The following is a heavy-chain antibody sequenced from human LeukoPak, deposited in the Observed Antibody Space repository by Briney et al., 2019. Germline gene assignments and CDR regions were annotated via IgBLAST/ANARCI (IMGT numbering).Heavy chain of an antibody. Sequence: SETLSLTCTVSGGSISSYYWYWIRQPPGKGLEWIGYIYYSGSTNYTPSLESRVTISADTSKNQFSLKLSSVTAADTAVYYCARGGPTVTAYSSFDYWGPGTLVTVSS. V-gene: IGHV4-59*01. CDR3: ARGGPTVTAYSSFDY. CDR1: GGSISSYY. CDR2: IYYSGST. D-gene: IGHD2-21*02. J-gene: IGHJ4*02.